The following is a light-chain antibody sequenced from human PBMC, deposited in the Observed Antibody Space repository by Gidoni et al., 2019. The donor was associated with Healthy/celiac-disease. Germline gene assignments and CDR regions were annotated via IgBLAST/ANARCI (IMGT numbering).Light chain of an antibody. J-gene: IGKJ3*01. V-gene: IGKV4-1*01. CDR2: WAS. CDR1: QSVLYSSNNKNY. CDR3: QQYYSALFT. Sequence: DIVMTQSPDSLAVSLGERATINCKSSQSVLYSSNNKNYLAWYQQKPGQPPKLLIYWASTRESGVPDRFSGSGSGTDFTLTISSLRAEDVAVYYCQQYYSALFTFXPXTKVDIK.